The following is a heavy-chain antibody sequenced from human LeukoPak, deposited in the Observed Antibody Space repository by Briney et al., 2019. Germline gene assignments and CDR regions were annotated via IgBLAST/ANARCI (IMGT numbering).Heavy chain of an antibody. CDR1: GYTFTSYG. CDR3: ARGPLGYCTNGVCYKSDY. J-gene: IGHJ4*02. D-gene: IGHD2-8*01. Sequence: GASVKVSCKASGYTFTSYGISWVRQAPGQGLEWMGWISAYNGNTNYAQKLQGRVTMTTDTSTSTAYMEPRSLRSDDTAVYYCARGPLGYCTNGVCYKSDYWGQGTLVTVSS. V-gene: IGHV1-18*01. CDR2: ISAYNGNT.